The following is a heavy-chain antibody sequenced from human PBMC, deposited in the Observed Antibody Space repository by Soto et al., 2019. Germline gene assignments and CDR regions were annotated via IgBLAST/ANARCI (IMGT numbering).Heavy chain of an antibody. V-gene: IGHV3-11*03. CDR1: GFSFGDSY. D-gene: IGHD3-10*01. CDR3: EKTRVADSGYYFDH. J-gene: IGHJ4*02. Sequence: GGSLRLSCAASGFSFGDSYMSWIRQSAGKGLEWLSYISGGSSYTKYAESVKGRFTISRDNARRSLFLQVNGLRADDTAIYYCEKTRVADSGYYFDHWGQGTMVTVSS. CDR2: ISGGSSYT.